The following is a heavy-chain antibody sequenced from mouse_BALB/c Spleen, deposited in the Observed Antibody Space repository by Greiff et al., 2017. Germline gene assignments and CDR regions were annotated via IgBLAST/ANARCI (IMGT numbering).Heavy chain of an antibody. D-gene: IGHD2-12*01. V-gene: IGHV1-26*01. CDR2: INPYNGAT. CDR3: SKDDNADYYAMDY. J-gene: IGHJ4*01. CDR1: GYSFTGYY. Sequence: EVQLQQSGPELVKPGASVKLSCKASGYSFTGYYMHWVKQSHVKSLEWIGRINPYNGATSYNQNFKDKASLTVDKSSTTAYMVHHSLTSEDSAVYYFSKDDNADYYAMDYWGQGTSVTVSS.